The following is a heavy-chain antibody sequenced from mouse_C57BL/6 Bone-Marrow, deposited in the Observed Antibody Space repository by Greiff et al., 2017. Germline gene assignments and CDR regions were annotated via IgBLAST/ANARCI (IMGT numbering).Heavy chain of an antibody. CDR3: ASSPDCYGCTCYFDY. V-gene: IGHV1-81*01. D-gene: IGHD1-1*01. Sequence: QVQLQQSGAELARPGASVKLSCKASGYTFTSYGISWVKQRPGQGLEWIGEIYPRSGNTYYNEKFKGKATLTADNTSSTAYMELIILTSGDSAVFSCASSPDCYGCTCYFDYWGQGTTLTVSS. CDR1: GYTFTSYG. CDR2: IYPRSGNT. J-gene: IGHJ2*01.